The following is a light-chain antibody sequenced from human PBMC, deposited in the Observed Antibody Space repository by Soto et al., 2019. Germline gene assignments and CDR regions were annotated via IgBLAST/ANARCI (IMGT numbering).Light chain of an antibody. Sequence: EIVLTQSPGTLSLSPGERATLSCRASQTISSYLDWYQQKPGQAPRLLIYDASNRATGIPARFSGSGSGTDFTLTISSLEPEDFAGYYCQQRSNWPPLTFGGGTKVEIK. CDR2: DAS. J-gene: IGKJ4*01. V-gene: IGKV3-11*01. CDR1: QTISSY. CDR3: QQRSNWPPLT.